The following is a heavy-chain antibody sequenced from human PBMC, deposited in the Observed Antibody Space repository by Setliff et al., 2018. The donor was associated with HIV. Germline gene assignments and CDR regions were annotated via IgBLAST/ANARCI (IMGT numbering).Heavy chain of an antibody. Sequence: LRLSCAASGFTFSRYAMSWVRQAPGKGLEWVSTIIGSGKDTYYADSVKGRFTISRDNSKNTLYLHMNSLRAEDTALYYCAKEWAVAGTGFGDHWGHGTLVTVSS. CDR1: GFTFSRYA. CDR3: AKEWAVAGTGFGDH. J-gene: IGHJ4*01. D-gene: IGHD6-19*01. V-gene: IGHV3-23*01. CDR2: IIGSGKDT.